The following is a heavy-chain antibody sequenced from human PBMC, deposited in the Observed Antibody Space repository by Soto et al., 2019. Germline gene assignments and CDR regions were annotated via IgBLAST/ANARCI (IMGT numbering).Heavy chain of an antibody. V-gene: IGHV1-3*05. CDR3: ARGTVVTHFDY. D-gene: IGHD2-15*01. CDR1: GYTFTSYA. J-gene: IGHJ4*02. CDR2: INAGNGNT. Sequence: QVQLVQSGAEEKKPGASVKVSCKASGYTFTSYAMHWVRQAPGQRLEWMGWINAGNGNTKYSQKFQGRVTITRDTSASTAYMELSSLRSEDTALDDCARGTVVTHFDYWGQGTLVTVSS.